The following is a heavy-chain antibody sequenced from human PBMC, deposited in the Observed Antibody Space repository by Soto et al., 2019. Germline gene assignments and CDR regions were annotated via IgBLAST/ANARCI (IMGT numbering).Heavy chain of an antibody. D-gene: IGHD2-8*02. Sequence: PGGSLRLSYSASGFAFSAHWMTWVRQTPGKGLEWVANISPEGSTKYYVDSAKGRFTISRDNAKNLLYLQMNSLTVGDTAVYSCVRDHVTPGLYFDKWGQGTLVTVSS. CDR1: GFAFSAHW. V-gene: IGHV3-7*01. J-gene: IGHJ4*02. CDR3: VRDHVTPGLYFDK. CDR2: ISPEGSTK.